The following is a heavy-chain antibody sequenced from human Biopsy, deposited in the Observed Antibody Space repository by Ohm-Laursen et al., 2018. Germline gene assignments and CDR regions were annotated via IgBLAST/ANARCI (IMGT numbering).Heavy chain of an antibody. J-gene: IGHJ5*01. Sequence: GSLRLSCSASGFSFSDNYMDWVRQAPGKGLEWVGRIRDNANSYTTDYAEPVKGRFTISRDDSKNSLYLQMNSLKTEDTALYYCARAGRYCSGGGCYTWFDSWGQGTLVTVSS. D-gene: IGHD2-15*01. CDR1: GFSFSDNY. CDR2: IRDNANSYTT. V-gene: IGHV3-72*01. CDR3: ARAGRYCSGGGCYTWFDS.